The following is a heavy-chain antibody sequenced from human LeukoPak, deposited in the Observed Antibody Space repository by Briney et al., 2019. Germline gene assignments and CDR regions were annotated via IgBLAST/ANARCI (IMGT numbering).Heavy chain of an antibody. Sequence: GGSLRLSCAASGFTFSSYEMSWVRQAPGKGLEWLSYISNSGSTTYHADSVKGRFTISRDNARNSFYLQMNSLRAEDTAVYYCARSCSSTSCPFDYWGQGTLVTVSS. J-gene: IGHJ4*02. CDR2: ISNSGSTT. CDR3: ARSCSSTSCPFDY. CDR1: GFTFSSYE. V-gene: IGHV3-48*03. D-gene: IGHD2-2*01.